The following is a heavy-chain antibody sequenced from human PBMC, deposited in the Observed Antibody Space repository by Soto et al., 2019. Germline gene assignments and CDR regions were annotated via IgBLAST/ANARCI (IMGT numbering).Heavy chain of an antibody. CDR1: VSNFDDYA. CDR3: AKGAPRHGGGFDV. Sequence: EVQLVESGGGLVQPGRSLRLSCGASVSNFDDYAMHWVRQVPGKGLEWVSSISWDSGTIAYAGSVKGRFSISRDNAKNSLYLQMNSLRAEDTALYYCAKGAPRHGGGFDVWGQGTTVTVSS. J-gene: IGHJ6*02. D-gene: IGHD3-16*01. V-gene: IGHV3-9*01. CDR2: ISWDSGTI.